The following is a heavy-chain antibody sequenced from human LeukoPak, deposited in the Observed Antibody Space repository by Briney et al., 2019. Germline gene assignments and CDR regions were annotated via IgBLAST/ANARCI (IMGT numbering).Heavy chain of an antibody. Sequence: SSETLSLTXTVSGGSISSYYWSWIRQPPGKGLEWIGYIYYSGSTNYNPSLKSRVTISVDTSKNQFSLKLSSVAAADTAVYYCARDRRDTAMPSFDYWGQGTLVTVSS. CDR3: ARDRRDTAMPSFDY. CDR2: IYYSGST. CDR1: GGSISSYY. D-gene: IGHD5-18*01. V-gene: IGHV4-59*01. J-gene: IGHJ4*02.